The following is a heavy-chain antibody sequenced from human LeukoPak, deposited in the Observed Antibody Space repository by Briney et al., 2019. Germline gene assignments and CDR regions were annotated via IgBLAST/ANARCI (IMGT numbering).Heavy chain of an antibody. CDR1: GGSISSYY. D-gene: IGHD6-13*01. J-gene: IGHJ4*02. CDR3: ARDLEGSPGYFDY. V-gene: IGHV4-59*01. Sequence: SETLSLTCTVSGGSISSYYWSWIRQPPGKGLEWIGYIYYSGSTNYNPSLKSRVTISVDTSKNQFSLKLSSVTAADTAVYYCARDLEGSPGYFDYWGQGTLVTVSS. CDR2: IYYSGST.